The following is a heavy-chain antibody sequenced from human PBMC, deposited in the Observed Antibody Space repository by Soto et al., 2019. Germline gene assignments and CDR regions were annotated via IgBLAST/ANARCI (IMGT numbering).Heavy chain of an antibody. CDR2: IYYSGRT. CDR1: GGSISSGGYY. CDR3: ASAPLGNEGFDY. V-gene: IGHV4-31*03. D-gene: IGHD1-1*01. J-gene: IGHJ4*02. Sequence: QVQLQESGPGLVKPSQTLSLTCTVSGGSISSGGYYWSWIRQHPGKGLEWIGSIYYSGRTYYNPSLKSRVTISVAPSKNQFSLKLSSVTAADTAVYYCASAPLGNEGFDYWGQGTLVTVSS.